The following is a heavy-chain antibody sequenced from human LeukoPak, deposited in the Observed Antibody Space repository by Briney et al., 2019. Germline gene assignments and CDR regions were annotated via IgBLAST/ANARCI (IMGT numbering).Heavy chain of an antibody. CDR2: IYYSGST. Sequence: PSETLSLTCTVAGGSISSYYWSWVRQPPGKGLEWIGYIYYSGSTNYNPSLKSRVTISVDTSKNQFSLKLSSVTAADTAVYYCARDYCSGGSCYEDYWGQGTLVTVSS. J-gene: IGHJ4*02. V-gene: IGHV4-59*01. CDR3: ARDYCSGGSCYEDY. D-gene: IGHD2-15*01. CDR1: GGSISSYY.